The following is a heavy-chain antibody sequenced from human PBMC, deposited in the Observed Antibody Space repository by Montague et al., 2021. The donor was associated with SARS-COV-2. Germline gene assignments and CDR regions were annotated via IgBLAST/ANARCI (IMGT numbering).Heavy chain of an antibody. D-gene: IGHD3-9*01. CDR3: ARHVYDSLTGYYAYWYFDL. V-gene: IGHV4-39*01. J-gene: IGHJ2*01. Sequence: SETLSLTCTVSGGSISSSSCYWGWIRQPPGKGLGWIGSIHYSRSTYYNSSIKSRVTISVDTSKNQFSLKLIPLPAADTAVSYCARHVYDSLTGYYAYWYFDLWGRGTLVTVSS. CDR1: GGSISSSSCY. CDR2: IHYSRST.